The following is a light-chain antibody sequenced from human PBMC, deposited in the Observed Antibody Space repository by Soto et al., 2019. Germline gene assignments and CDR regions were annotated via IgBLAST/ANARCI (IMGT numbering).Light chain of an antibody. J-gene: IGLJ1*01. CDR3: SSYTSSSTLLV. CDR2: DVS. Sequence: QSALTQPASVSGSPGQSITISCTGTSSDVGGYNYVSWYQQPPGKAPKLMIYDVSNRPSGVSNRFSGSKSGNTASLTISGLPAEDEADYYCSSYTSSSTLLVFGTGTKLTVL. CDR1: SSDVGGYNY. V-gene: IGLV2-14*01.